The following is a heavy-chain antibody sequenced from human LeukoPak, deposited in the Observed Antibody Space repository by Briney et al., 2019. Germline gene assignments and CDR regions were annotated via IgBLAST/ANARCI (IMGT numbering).Heavy chain of an antibody. Sequence: GESLKISCKGSGYSFTNYWIGWVRQMPGKGLEWMGIIYPDDSDTRYSPSFQGQVTISADKSISTAYLQWSSLKASDTAMYYCARPALDCSNNSCYAMYYFDYWGQGTLVTVSS. V-gene: IGHV5-51*01. CDR3: ARPALDCSNNSCYAMYYFDY. CDR1: GYSFTNYW. CDR2: IYPDDSDT. J-gene: IGHJ4*02. D-gene: IGHD2-2*01.